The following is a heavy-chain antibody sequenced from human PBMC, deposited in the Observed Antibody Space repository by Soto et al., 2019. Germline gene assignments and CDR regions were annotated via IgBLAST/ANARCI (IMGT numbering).Heavy chain of an antibody. D-gene: IGHD2-21*02. CDR3: ARVCGGDCHHGMDV. CDR1: GVPISSTFW. Sequence: SDTLSLTYSVSGVPISSTFWWTWVRQPPGKGLEWIGEVYHSGSTRYNPSLKSRVTISVDKPNNQFSLKLSSMTGADTAVYYCARVCGGDCHHGMDVWGQGTTVT. V-gene: IGHV4-4*02. J-gene: IGHJ6*02. CDR2: VYHSGST.